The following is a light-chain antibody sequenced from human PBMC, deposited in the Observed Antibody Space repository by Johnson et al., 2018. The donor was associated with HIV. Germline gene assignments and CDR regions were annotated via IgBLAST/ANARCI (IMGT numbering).Light chain of an antibody. CDR3: GTWDSSLSANV. V-gene: IGLV1-51*01. Sequence: QSVLTQPPSVSAAPGQKVTISCSGSSSNIGNNYVSWYQQLPGTAPKLLIYDNNKRPSGIPDRFSGSKSGPSATLGITGLQTGDAADYYCGTWDSSLSANVFGTGTKVTVL. J-gene: IGLJ1*01. CDR1: SSNIGNNY. CDR2: DNN.